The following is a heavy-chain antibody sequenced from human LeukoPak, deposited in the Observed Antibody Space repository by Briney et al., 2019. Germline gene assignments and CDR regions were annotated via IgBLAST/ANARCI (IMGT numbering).Heavy chain of an antibody. V-gene: IGHV4-4*07. Sequence: SETLSLTCTVSGGSISSYYWSWIRQPAGKGLEWIGRIYTSGSTNYNPSLKSRVTMSVDTSKNQFSLKLSSVTAADTAVYYCARQGRYHLSNWFDPWGQGTLVTVSS. CDR2: IYTSGST. CDR1: GGSISSYY. J-gene: IGHJ5*02. CDR3: ARQGRYHLSNWFDP. D-gene: IGHD1-20*01.